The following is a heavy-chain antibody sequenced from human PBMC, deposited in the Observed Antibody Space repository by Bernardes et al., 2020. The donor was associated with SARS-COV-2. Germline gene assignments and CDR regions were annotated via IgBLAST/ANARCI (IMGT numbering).Heavy chain of an antibody. V-gene: IGHV3-33*01. Sequence: SLRLSCAASGFTFSSYGMHWVRQAPGKGLEWVAVIWYDGSNKYYADSVKGRFTISRDNSKNTLYLQMNSLRAEDTAVYYCARDHCSGGSCLFNYYYYYGMDVWGQGTTVTVSS. CDR2: IWYDGSNK. D-gene: IGHD2-15*01. J-gene: IGHJ6*02. CDR3: ARDHCSGGSCLFNYYYYYGMDV. CDR1: GFTFSSYG.